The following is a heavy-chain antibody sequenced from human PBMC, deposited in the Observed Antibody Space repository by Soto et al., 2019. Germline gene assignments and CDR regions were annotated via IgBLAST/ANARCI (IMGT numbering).Heavy chain of an antibody. J-gene: IGHJ4*02. V-gene: IGHV1-2*02. CDR2: INTNSGGT. Sequence: QVQLVQSGAEVKKPGASVRVSCKTSGYTFTAYYMHWVRQAPGQRPEWMGMINTNSGGTKYAQNYERRVSLNKDTSISTAYLEFYSITSNDKAVYYCTRAFSEEYDSSFWGKGTRVTVSS. D-gene: IGHD3-22*01. CDR1: GYTFTAYY. CDR3: TRAFSEEYDSSF.